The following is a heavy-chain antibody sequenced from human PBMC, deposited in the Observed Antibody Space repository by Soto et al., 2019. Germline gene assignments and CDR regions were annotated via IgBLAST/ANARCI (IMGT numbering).Heavy chain of an antibody. CDR1: GGTFSSYA. D-gene: IGHD6-6*01. J-gene: IGHJ6*02. Sequence: ASVKVSCKASGGTFSSYAISWVRQAPGQGLEWMGGIIPIFGTANYAQKFQGRVTITADESTSTAYLELSSLRSEDTAVYYCARDPPTYGAARPDYYYYYGMDVWGQGTTVTVSS. CDR2: IIPIFGTA. V-gene: IGHV1-69*13. CDR3: ARDPPTYGAARPDYYYYYGMDV.